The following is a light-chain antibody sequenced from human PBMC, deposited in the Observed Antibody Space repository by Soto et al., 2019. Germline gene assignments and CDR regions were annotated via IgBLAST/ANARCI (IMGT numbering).Light chain of an antibody. Sequence: DIQMTQSPSTLSASVGDRVTITCRASQSISSWLAWYQQKPGKAPKLLIYKAPTLQSGVPSRFSGSGSGTEFTLAISSLQPDGSATYYCQQYNDNWTFGQGTKVEIK. CDR2: KAP. V-gene: IGKV1-5*03. CDR1: QSISSW. J-gene: IGKJ1*01. CDR3: QQYNDNWT.